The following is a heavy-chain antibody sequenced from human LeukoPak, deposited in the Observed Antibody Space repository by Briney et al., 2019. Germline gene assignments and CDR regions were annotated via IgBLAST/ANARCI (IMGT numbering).Heavy chain of an antibody. CDR3: AGHHPRNTVDF. CDR1: GGSISSYY. D-gene: IGHD2/OR15-2a*01. CDR2: ISHIARL. V-gene: IGHV4-59*08. J-gene: IGHJ4*02. Sequence: SETLSLTCTVAGGSISSYYWSWIRQPPGEGLEWIAYISHIARLHYTPSLKSRVTISLATSKNQFSLKLSSVTAADTAVYYCAGHHPRNTVDFWGQGTLVTVSS.